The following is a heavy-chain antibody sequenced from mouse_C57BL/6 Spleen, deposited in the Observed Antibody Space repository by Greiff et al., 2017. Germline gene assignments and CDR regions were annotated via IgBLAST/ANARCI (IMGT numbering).Heavy chain of an antibody. CDR3: EREGTDYYDYYDGLDY. J-gene: IGHJ4*01. CDR1: GYTFTSYW. CDR2: IDPNSGGT. D-gene: IGHD2-4*01. V-gene: IGHV1-72*01. Sequence: QVQLQQPGAELVKPGASVKLSCKASGYTFTSYWMHWVKQRPGRGLEWIGRIDPNSGGTKYNEKFKSKATLTVDKPSSTAYMQLSSLTSADSAVSYCEREGTDYYDYYDGLDYWGQGTSLTVSS.